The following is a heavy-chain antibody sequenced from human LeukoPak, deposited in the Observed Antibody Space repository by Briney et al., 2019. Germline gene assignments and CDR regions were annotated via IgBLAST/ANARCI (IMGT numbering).Heavy chain of an antibody. CDR3: ARRGIWGRIAAAGTNYFDY. Sequence: SETLSLTCAVYGGSFSGYYWSWIRQPPGKGLEWIGEINHSGSTNYNPSLKSRVTISVDTSKNQFSLKLSSVTAADTAVYYCARRGIWGRIAAAGTNYFDYWGQGTLVTVSS. D-gene: IGHD6-13*01. CDR1: GGSFSGYY. CDR2: INHSGST. J-gene: IGHJ4*02. V-gene: IGHV4-34*01.